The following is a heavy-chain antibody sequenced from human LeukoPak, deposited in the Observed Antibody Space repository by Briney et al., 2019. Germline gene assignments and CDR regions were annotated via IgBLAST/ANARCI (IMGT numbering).Heavy chain of an antibody. D-gene: IGHD4-17*01. J-gene: IGHJ4*02. Sequence: GGSLRLSCAASGFTFSTYSMNWVRQAPGEGLEWVSSISSSTNYIYYADSVKGRFTISRDNAKNSLYLQMNSLRAEDTAVYYCARDRYGDHLFDYWGQGTLVTVSS. CDR2: ISSSTNYI. V-gene: IGHV3-21*01. CDR1: GFTFSTYS. CDR3: ARDRYGDHLFDY.